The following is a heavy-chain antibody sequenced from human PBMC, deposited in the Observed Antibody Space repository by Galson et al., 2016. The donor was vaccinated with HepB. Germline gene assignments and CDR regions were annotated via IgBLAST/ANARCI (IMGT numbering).Heavy chain of an antibody. D-gene: IGHD3-10*01. CDR2: IYHSGST. CDR1: GGSNSRGGYY. J-gene: IGHJ4*02. Sequence: FLTCTFSGGSNSRGGYYWSWIRQHPGKDLEWIGYIYHSGSTYYNPSLKSRVTISVDTSKNQFSLKLSSVTAADTAVYFCARDRSSGSGSFGYWGQGTLVTVSS. V-gene: IGHV4-31*03. CDR3: ARDRSSGSGSFGY.